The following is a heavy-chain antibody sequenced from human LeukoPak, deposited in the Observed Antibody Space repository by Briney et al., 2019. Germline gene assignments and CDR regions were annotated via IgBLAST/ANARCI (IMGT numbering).Heavy chain of an antibody. D-gene: IGHD5-24*01. CDR2: IYPDDSET. J-gene: IGHJ4*02. V-gene: IGHV5-51*01. Sequence: PGESLKISCKGTEYTLINYWIAWVRQMPGKGLEWMGTIYPDDSETRYSPSLQGQVTISADKSINTASLQWSSVKASDTAMHYSAVQEQAFTIMGVVKYYFDSCGQGTLVTVSS. CDR1: EYTLINYW. CDR3: AVQEQAFTIMGVVKYYFDS.